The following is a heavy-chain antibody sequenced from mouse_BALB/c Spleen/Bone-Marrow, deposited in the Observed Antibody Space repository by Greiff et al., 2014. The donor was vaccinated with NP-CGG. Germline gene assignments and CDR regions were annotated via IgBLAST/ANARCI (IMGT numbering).Heavy chain of an antibody. V-gene: IGHV5-6-4*01. J-gene: IGHJ2*01. CDR1: GFTFSSYS. CDR3: SKDGGYDYSYYFDY. Sequence: DVHLVESGGGLVKPGGSLKLSCAASGFTFSSYSMSWVRQTPEKRLEWVATISSGGHDTYYPDSVKGRFTISRDNAKNTLYLQMSSLKSEDTAVYYCSKDGGYDYSYYFDYWGQGTTLPVSS. CDR2: ISSGGHDT. D-gene: IGHD2-4*01.